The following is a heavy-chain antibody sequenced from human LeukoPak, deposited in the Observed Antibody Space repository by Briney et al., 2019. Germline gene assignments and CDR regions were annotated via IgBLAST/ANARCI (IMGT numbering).Heavy chain of an antibody. J-gene: IGHJ3*02. CDR1: GFTFDDYA. CDR2: ISWNSGSI. Sequence: PGGSLRLSCAASGFTFDDYAMHWVRQAPGKGLEWVSGISWNSGSIGYADSVKGRFTISRDNAKNSLYLQMNSLRAEDTALYYCAKDSIKGAFDIWGQGTMVTVSS. CDR3: AKDSIKGAFDI. V-gene: IGHV3-9*01.